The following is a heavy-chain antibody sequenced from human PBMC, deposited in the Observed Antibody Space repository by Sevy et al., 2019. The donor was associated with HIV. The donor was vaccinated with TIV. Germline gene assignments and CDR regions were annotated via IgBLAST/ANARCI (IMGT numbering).Heavy chain of an antibody. V-gene: IGHV3-23*01. CDR3: ARDLNDYVWGSYADY. J-gene: IGHJ4*02. CDR1: GFTFSNYA. D-gene: IGHD3-16*01. CDR2: ISGSGGSGDKT. Sequence: GGSLRLSCAASGFTFSNYAMNWVRQAPGKGLEWVSGISGSGGSGDKTNYADSVKGRFTISRDNSKNTLYLQMNSLRAEDTAVYYCARDLNDYVWGSYADYWGQGTLVTVSS.